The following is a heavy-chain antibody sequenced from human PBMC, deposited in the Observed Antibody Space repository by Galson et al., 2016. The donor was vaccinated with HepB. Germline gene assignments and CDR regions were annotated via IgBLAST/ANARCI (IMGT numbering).Heavy chain of an antibody. CDR1: GLPFGTRA. J-gene: IGHJ4*02. CDR2: ISGGAYST. CDR3: ASYPPDDIHPPFDH. Sequence: SLRLSCAASGLPFGTRAMNWVRQPPGKGLEWVAGISGGAYSTYYADSVRGRFTISRDNSRNTPYLLMNGLSAEDAAVYYCASYPPDDIHPPFDHWGQGIMVIVSS. D-gene: IGHD2-8*01. V-gene: IGHV3-23*01.